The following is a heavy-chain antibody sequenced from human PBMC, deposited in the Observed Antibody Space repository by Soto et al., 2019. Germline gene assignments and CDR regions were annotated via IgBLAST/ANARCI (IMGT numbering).Heavy chain of an antibody. CDR2: IYYDGRT. J-gene: IGHJ4*02. CDR1: GGAITSSSYF. CDR3: ARMSRTVNY. V-gene: IGHV4-61*01. Sequence: SETLSLTCTVSGGAITSSSYFWSWIRQSPGRGLEYIGYIYYDGRTNYNPSLQSRVTISVDTSTSKFSLNLTSVTAGDTAVYYCARMSRTVNYWGQGTPVTVSS. D-gene: IGHD4-17*01.